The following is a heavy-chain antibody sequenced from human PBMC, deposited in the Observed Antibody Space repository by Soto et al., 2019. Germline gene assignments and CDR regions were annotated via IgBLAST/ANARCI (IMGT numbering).Heavy chain of an antibody. J-gene: IGHJ3*02. CDR1: GFTFSDYY. Sequence: PGGSLRLSYAASGFTFSDYYMSWIRQAPGKGLEWVSYISSSGSTIYYADSVKGRFTISRDNAKNSLYLQMNSLRAEDTAVYYCAREGLGGISLAFDIWGQGTMVTVSS. CDR3: AREGLGGISLAFDI. V-gene: IGHV3-11*01. CDR2: ISSSGSTI. D-gene: IGHD2-15*01.